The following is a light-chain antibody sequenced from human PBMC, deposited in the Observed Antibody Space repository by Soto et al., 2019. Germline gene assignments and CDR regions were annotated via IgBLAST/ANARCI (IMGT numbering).Light chain of an antibody. V-gene: IGLV1-40*01. CDR3: QSYDSSLSGYV. Sequence: QSVLTQPPSVSGAPGQKVTISFTGSSSNIRAGYDVNWYQQLPGTAPKLLIYDNNNRPSGVPDRFSGSKSGTSASLAITGLQAEDEADYYCQSYDSSLSGYVFGPGTKVTVL. J-gene: IGLJ1*01. CDR1: SSNIRAGYD. CDR2: DNN.